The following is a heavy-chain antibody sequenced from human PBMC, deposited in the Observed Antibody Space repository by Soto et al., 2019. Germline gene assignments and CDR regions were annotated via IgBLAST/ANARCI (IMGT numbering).Heavy chain of an antibody. CDR3: IILDYCGTSPMGY. CDR1: GFPFSGSA. J-gene: IGHJ4*01. V-gene: IGHV3-73*01. CDR2: IRGKINSYAT. Sequence: GGSLRLSCAASGFPFSGSAMHLVRQASGKGLEWVGRIRGKINSYATAYAASVSGRFTISRDDSTNTAYLQMDRLRTEDTARYYCIILDYCGTSPMGYWGQGTLVTVSS. D-gene: IGHD4-17*01.